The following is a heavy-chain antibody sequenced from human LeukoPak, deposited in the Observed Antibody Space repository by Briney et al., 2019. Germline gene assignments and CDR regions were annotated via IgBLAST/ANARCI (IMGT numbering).Heavy chain of an antibody. J-gene: IGHJ5*02. Sequence: SVKVSCKASGGTFSSYAISWVRQAPGQGLEWMGRIIPILGIANYAQKFQGRVTITADKSTSTAYMELSSLRSEDTAVYYCARTYRSSTSCYQPEGGNWFDPWGQGTLVTVSS. V-gene: IGHV1-69*04. D-gene: IGHD2-2*01. CDR1: GGTFSSYA. CDR2: IIPILGIA. CDR3: ARTYRSSTSCYQPEGGNWFDP.